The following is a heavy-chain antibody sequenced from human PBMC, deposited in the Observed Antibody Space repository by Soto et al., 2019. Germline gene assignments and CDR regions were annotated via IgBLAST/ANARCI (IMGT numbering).Heavy chain of an antibody. CDR2: VSYDGVTE. Sequence: GGSLRLSCAASGFTFSSFAMHWVRQAPGKGLEWVAVVSYDGVTEYYADSVKGRFTISRDNSKNTLYLQMNSLRAEDTAVYTCARDRSVTYYYYFDYWGQGTLVTVSS. CDR3: ARDRSVTYYYYFDY. D-gene: IGHD1-26*01. V-gene: IGHV3-30-3*01. CDR1: GFTFSSFA. J-gene: IGHJ4*02.